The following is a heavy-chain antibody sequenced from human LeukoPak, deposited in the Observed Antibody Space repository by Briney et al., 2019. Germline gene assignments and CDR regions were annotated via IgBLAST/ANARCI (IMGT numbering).Heavy chain of an antibody. D-gene: IGHD6-19*01. CDR3: ARSSDSSGYYGGGIIDY. CDR2: IYTNENT. CDR1: GGSISIYY. V-gene: IGHV4-4*07. Sequence: TSETLSLTCTVSGGSISIYYWNWIRQPAGKGLEWIGRIYTNENTFFNPSLKSRVTMSVDTSKSQFSLQLTSVTAADAAVYYCARSSDSSGYYGGGIIDYWGQGTLVTVSS. J-gene: IGHJ4*02.